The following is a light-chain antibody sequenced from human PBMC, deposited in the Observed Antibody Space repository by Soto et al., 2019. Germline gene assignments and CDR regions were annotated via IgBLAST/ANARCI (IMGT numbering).Light chain of an antibody. J-gene: IGKJ5*01. V-gene: IGKV1-12*01. CDR2: PAS. CDR1: QGINSW. CDR3: QQASRFTPT. Sequence: QMTQSPSSVSASVGDRVTITCRASQGINSWLAWYQQKQGKAPKXXIYPASSLQSGVPSRFSGSVSGTDGNITISSLQKEDVARYDCQQASRFTPTFGQGTRLEIK.